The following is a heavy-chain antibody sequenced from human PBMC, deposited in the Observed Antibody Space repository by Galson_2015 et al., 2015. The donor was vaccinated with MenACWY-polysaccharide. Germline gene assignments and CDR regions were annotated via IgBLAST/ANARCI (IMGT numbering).Heavy chain of an antibody. Sequence: SLRLSCAASGFSFRSYWMSWVRQAPGKGLEWVADIKQDGSEEYHVDSVKGRFAISRDNARNSLYLQMNSLRAEDTAVYFCARDTGVSRTDDWSFDLWGRGSQVTVSS. V-gene: IGHV3-7*01. D-gene: IGHD1-7*01. J-gene: IGHJ2*01. CDR1: GFSFRSYW. CDR2: IKQDGSEE. CDR3: ARDTGVSRTDDWSFDL.